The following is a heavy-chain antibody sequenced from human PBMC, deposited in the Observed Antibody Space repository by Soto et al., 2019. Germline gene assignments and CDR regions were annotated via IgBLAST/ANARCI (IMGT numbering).Heavy chain of an antibody. CDR3: ASFRYLQWIYVDF. V-gene: IGHV3-11*06. CDR2: ISSASSHT. D-gene: IGHD3-3*01. Sequence: GSLRLSCAASGFTSSHYYMAWIRQALGKGLVWVAYISSASSHTNYADSVKGRFTIPRDNAKNSLSLQMSSLRSDDTAVYYCASFRYLQWIYVDFWGQGTQVTVS. J-gene: IGHJ4*02. CDR1: GFTSSHYY.